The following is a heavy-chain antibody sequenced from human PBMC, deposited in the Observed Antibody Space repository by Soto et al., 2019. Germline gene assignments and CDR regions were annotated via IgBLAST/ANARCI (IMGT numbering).Heavy chain of an antibody. D-gene: IGHD3-16*01. V-gene: IGHV1-2*02. CDR1: GDTFTGYY. Sequence: ASVKVSCKASGDTFTGYYMHWVRQAPGQGLEWMGWINPNSGGTNYAQKFQGRVTMTRDTSISTAYMELSRLRSDDTAVYYCHRGISPPGTKYYFDYWGQGTLVTVSS. CDR2: INPNSGGT. J-gene: IGHJ4*02. CDR3: HRGISPPGTKYYFDY.